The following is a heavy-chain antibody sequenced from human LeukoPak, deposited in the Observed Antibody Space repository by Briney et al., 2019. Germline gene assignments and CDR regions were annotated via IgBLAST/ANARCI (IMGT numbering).Heavy chain of an antibody. CDR1: GYTFIGYY. V-gene: IGHV1-2*02. CDR2: INPNSGGT. D-gene: IGHD3-22*01. CDR3: ARVLRGVTMIVVVDAFDI. Sequence: GASVKVSCKASGYTFIGYYMHWVRQAPGQGLEWMGWINPNSGGTNYAQKFQGRVTMTRDTSISTAYMELSRLRSDDTAVYYCARVLRGVTMIVVVDAFDIWGQGTMVTVSS. J-gene: IGHJ3*02.